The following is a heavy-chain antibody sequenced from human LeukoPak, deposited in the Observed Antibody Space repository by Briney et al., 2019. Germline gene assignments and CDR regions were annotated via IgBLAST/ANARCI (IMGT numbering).Heavy chain of an antibody. CDR3: ARDRGSSSSPFDY. V-gene: IGHV1-69*01. CDR2: IIPIFGTA. J-gene: IGHJ4*02. CDR1: GGTFSSYA. D-gene: IGHD6-6*01. Sequence: SVKVSYKASGGTFSSYAISWVRQAPGQGLEWMGGIIPIFGTANYAQKFRGGVTITADESTSTAYMELSSLRSEDTAVYYCARDRGSSSSPFDYWGQGTLVTVSS.